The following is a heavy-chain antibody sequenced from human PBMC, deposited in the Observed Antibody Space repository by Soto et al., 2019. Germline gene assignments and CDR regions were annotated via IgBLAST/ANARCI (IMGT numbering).Heavy chain of an antibody. CDR3: AKDVVARYDILTDYPYFDY. CDR2: IGGGGGVA. CDR1: GFTFSNYA. J-gene: IGHJ4*02. Sequence: EVQLLESGGTLVQPGGSLRLSCSASGFTFSNYAMSWVRQAPGKGLEWVSGIGGGGGVAYYADSVTGRFTMSRDNSTNTLYLQMDSLRAEDTAVYFCAKDVVARYDILTDYPYFDYWGQGTLVTVSS. D-gene: IGHD3-9*01. V-gene: IGHV3-23*01.